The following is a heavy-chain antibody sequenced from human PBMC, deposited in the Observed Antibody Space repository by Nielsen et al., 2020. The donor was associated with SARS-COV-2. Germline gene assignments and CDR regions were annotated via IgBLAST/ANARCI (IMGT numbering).Heavy chain of an antibody. D-gene: IGHD3-16*01. J-gene: IGHJ4*02. CDR2: ISSSSSII. CDR1: GFRFSGYY. V-gene: IGHV3-11*01. CDR3: ARYRAQGFMGFDY. Sequence: GGSLRLSCAASGFRFSGYYMSWIRQAPGKGLEWVSYISSSSSIIYYADSVRGRFTISRDNAKSSLYLQMNSLRAEDTAVYYCARYRAQGFMGFDYWGQGSLVTVSS.